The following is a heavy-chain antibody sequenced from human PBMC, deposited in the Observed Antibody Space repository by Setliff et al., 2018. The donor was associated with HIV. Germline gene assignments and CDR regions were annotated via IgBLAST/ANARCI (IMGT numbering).Heavy chain of an antibody. V-gene: IGHV3-48*01. CDR1: GFTFSSYE. Sequence: GGSLRLSCAASGFTFSSYEMNWVRQAPGKGLEWISYISSDSRTTYYADSVKGRFTNSRDDAKTSLYLQMNSLRAEDTAVYYCVRDLVYYYDNSGSFYVAEYFQHWGQGTLVTVS. CDR2: ISSDSRTT. D-gene: IGHD3-22*01. J-gene: IGHJ1*01. CDR3: VRDLVYYYDNSGSFYVAEYFQH.